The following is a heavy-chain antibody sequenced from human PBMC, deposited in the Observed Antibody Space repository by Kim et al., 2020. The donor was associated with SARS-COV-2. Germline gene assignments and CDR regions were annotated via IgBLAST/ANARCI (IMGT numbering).Heavy chain of an antibody. CDR1: GFTFSSYG. Sequence: GGSLRLSCAASGFTFSSYGMHWVRQAPGKGLEWVAVISYDGSNTYYADSVKGRFTISRDNSKNTLYLQMNSLRAEDTAVYYCAKERRGYGDYGAADYWGQGTLVTVSS. D-gene: IGHD4-17*01. CDR2: ISYDGSNT. CDR3: AKERRGYGDYGAADY. J-gene: IGHJ4*02. V-gene: IGHV3-30*18.